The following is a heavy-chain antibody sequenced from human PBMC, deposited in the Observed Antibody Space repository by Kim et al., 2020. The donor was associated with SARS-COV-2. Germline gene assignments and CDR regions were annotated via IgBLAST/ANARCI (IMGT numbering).Heavy chain of an antibody. V-gene: IGHV7-4-1*02. D-gene: IGHD6-13*01. CDR2: INTNTGNP. Sequence: ASVKVSCKASGYTFTSYAMNWVRQAPGQGLEWMGWINTNTGNPTYAQGFTGRFVFSLDTSVSTAYLQISSLKAEDTAVYYCARDPTFHGLNSSSWYNAFDIWGQGTMVTVSS. CDR1: GYTFTSYA. J-gene: IGHJ3*02. CDR3: ARDPTFHGLNSSSWYNAFDI.